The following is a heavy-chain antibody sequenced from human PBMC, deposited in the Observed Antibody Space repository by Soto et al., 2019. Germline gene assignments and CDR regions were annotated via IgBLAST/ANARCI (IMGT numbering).Heavy chain of an antibody. Sequence: GGSLRLSCAASGFTFSSYAMHWVRQAPGKGLEWVAVISYDGSNKYYADSVKGRFTISRDNSKNTLYLQMNSLRAEDTAVYYCARDRRTIAAAGTAGGYFDLWGRGTLVTVSS. CDR3: ARDRRTIAAAGTAGGYFDL. CDR2: ISYDGSNK. V-gene: IGHV3-30-3*01. D-gene: IGHD6-13*01. J-gene: IGHJ2*01. CDR1: GFTFSSYA.